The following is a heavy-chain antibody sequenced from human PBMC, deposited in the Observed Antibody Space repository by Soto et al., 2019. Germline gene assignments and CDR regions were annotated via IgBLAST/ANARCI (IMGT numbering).Heavy chain of an antibody. Sequence: QVQLQESCPGLVKPSETLSLTCTVSGGSISSYYWSWIRQPPGKGLEWIGFIFYSGSTSYNPSLKSRVTISIDTSEYQFSLKLNSVTAADTAVYYCASMIGDPVLSFDSWGQGTLVAVSS. CDR2: IFYSGST. CDR1: GGSISSYY. V-gene: IGHV4-59*01. J-gene: IGHJ5*01. D-gene: IGHD3-10*02. CDR3: ASMIGDPVLSFDS.